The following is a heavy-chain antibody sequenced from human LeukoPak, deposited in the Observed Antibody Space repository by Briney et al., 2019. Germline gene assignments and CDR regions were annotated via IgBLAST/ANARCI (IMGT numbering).Heavy chain of an antibody. V-gene: IGHV3-23*01. CDR3: AKDFTPDGIWDIDY. D-gene: IGHD1-14*01. CDR2: IYGGGSGST. Sequence: QTGGSLRLSCVASGFTFSKYPMSWVRQAPGKGLEWVSGIYGGGSGSTFYAESVKGRFTISRDNSKNTLYLQMNSLRDEDTAIYYCAKDFTPDGIWDIDYWGRGPLITVSS. J-gene: IGHJ4*02. CDR1: GFTFSKYP.